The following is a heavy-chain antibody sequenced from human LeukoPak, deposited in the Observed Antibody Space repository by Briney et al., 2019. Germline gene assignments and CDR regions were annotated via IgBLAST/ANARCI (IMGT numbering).Heavy chain of an antibody. CDR3: ARDRCSDPYYDFWSGYYAYYYYYYMDV. D-gene: IGHD3-3*01. J-gene: IGHJ6*03. Sequence: GGSLRLSCAVSGFTFSSYSMNWVRQAPGKGLEWVSSISSSSSYIYYADSVKGRFTISRDNAKNSLYLQMNSLRAEDTAVYYCARDRCSDPYYDFWSGYYAYYYYYYMDVWGKGTTVTVSS. CDR2: ISSSSSYI. V-gene: IGHV3-21*01. CDR1: GFTFSSYS.